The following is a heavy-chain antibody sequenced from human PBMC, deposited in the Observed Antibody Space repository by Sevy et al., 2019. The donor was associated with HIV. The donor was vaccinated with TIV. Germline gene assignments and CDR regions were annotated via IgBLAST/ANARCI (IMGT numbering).Heavy chain of an antibody. CDR3: ARGREMATILFIDY. J-gene: IGHJ4*02. Sequence: GGSLRLSCAASGFTFSSYGMHWVRQAPGKGLEWVAVIWYDGSNKYYADSVKGRFTISRDNSKNTLYLQMNSLRAEDTAVYYCARGREMATILFIDYSGQGTLVTVSS. D-gene: IGHD5-12*01. CDR1: GFTFSSYG. CDR2: IWYDGSNK. V-gene: IGHV3-33*01.